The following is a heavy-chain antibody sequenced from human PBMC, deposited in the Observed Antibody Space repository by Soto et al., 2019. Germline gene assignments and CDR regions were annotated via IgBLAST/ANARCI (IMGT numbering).Heavy chain of an antibody. CDR1: GDSISGYY. CDR3: ARAHHCSSAGCRMGHFDS. V-gene: IGHV4-59*08. J-gene: IGHJ4*02. CDR2: IYYSGDT. Sequence: SETLSLTCTVSGDSISGYYWSWIRQPPGKGLELIGNIYYSGDTNYNPSLKSRVTISVDTSKNQVSLSLSSVTAADTAVYYCARAHHCSSAGCRMGHFDSWGQGTLVTVSS. D-gene: IGHD2-2*01.